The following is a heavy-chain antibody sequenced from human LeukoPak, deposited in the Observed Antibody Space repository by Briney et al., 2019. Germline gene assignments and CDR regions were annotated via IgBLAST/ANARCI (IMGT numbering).Heavy chain of an antibody. Sequence: ASVKVSCKASGYTFTGYYMHWVRQAPGQGLEWMGRINPNSGGTNYAQKFQGRVTMTRDTSISTAYMELSRLRSDDTAVYYCARAIYYYGSGIHWFDPWGQGTLVTVSS. J-gene: IGHJ5*02. V-gene: IGHV1-2*06. CDR2: INPNSGGT. CDR3: ARAIYYYGSGIHWFDP. D-gene: IGHD3-10*01. CDR1: GYTFTGYY.